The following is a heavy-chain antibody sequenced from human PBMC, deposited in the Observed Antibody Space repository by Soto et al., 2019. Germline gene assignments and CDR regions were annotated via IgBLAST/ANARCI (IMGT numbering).Heavy chain of an antibody. J-gene: IGHJ4*02. CDR3: ANPPRY. Sequence: QVQLVQSGAEVKKPGSPVKVSCKASGGTFSSYTISWVRQAPGQGLEWMGRIIPISGIANHAQKFQGRVTITADKSTGTVCMELSSLRSEDTAVYYCANPPRYWGQGTLVTVSS. CDR2: IIPISGIA. V-gene: IGHV1-69*02. CDR1: GGTFSSYT.